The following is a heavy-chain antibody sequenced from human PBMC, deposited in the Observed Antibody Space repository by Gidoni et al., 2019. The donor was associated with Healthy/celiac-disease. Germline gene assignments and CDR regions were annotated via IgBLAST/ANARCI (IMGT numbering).Heavy chain of an antibody. CDR2: ITTSGDM. J-gene: IGHJ5*02. CDR3: ARETAGASPDH. Sequence: EVQLVESGGGLVEPGGSLRLSCAASGFTFSSYNMNWLRPIPWKGLEWVSSITTSGDMYYADSVKGRFTISRDNAEASLYLQMNSLGAEDTAVYYCARETAGASPDHWGQGTLVTVSS. V-gene: IGHV3-21*02. CDR1: GFTFSSYN. D-gene: IGHD1-1*01.